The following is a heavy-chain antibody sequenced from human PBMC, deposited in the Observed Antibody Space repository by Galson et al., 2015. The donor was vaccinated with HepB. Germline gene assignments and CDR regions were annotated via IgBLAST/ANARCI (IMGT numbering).Heavy chain of an antibody. Sequence: SVKVSCKASGGTFSSYAISWVRQAPGQGLEWMGGIIPIFGTANYAQKFQGRVTITADESTSTAYMELSSLRSEDTAVYYCARGYYDSSGYYYYYYYMDVWGKGTTVTVSS. D-gene: IGHD3-22*01. CDR3: ARGYYDSSGYYYYYYYMDV. CDR1: GGTFSSYA. V-gene: IGHV1-69*13. CDR2: IIPIFGTA. J-gene: IGHJ6*03.